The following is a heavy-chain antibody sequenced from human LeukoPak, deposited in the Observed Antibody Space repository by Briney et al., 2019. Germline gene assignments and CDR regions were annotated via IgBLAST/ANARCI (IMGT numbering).Heavy chain of an antibody. J-gene: IGHJ5*02. Sequence: SVKVSCKTSGVTFNNSAIRWVRQAPGQGLEWLGGIMPLFRTAGYAQKFQGRVTITKDESTRTVYLELTSLTSDDTAVYYCARDVHGDYGPGWFDPWGQGTLVSVSS. CDR2: IMPLFRTA. CDR1: GVTFNNSA. CDR3: ARDVHGDYGPGWFDP. D-gene: IGHD4-17*01. V-gene: IGHV1-69*05.